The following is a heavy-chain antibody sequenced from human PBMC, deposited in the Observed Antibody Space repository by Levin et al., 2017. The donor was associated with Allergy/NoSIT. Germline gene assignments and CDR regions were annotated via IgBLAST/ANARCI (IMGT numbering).Heavy chain of an antibody. Sequence: SETLSLTCAVSGGSISSGGYSWSWIRQPPGKGLEWIGYIYHSGSTYYNPSLKSRVTITVDRSKNQFSLKLSSVTAADTAVYYCAALYSSSSDYYYYGMDVWGQGTTVTVSS. CDR1: GGSISSGGYS. CDR2: IYHSGST. V-gene: IGHV4-30-2*01. CDR3: AALYSSSSDYYYYGMDV. D-gene: IGHD6-6*01. J-gene: IGHJ6*02.